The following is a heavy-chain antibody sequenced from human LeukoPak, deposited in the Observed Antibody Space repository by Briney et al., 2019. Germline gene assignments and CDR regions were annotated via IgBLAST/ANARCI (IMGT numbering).Heavy chain of an antibody. CDR3: AQPGRGSSGYSYYFDY. CDR1: GFTFSSYG. V-gene: IGHV3-23*01. Sequence: GGTLRLSCAASGFTFSSYGMSWVRQAPGKGLEWVSAISGSGGSTYYADSVKGRFTISRDNSKNTLYLQMNSLRAEDTAVYYCAQPGRGSSGYSYYFDYWGQGTLVTVSS. D-gene: IGHD3-22*01. J-gene: IGHJ4*02. CDR2: ISGSGGST.